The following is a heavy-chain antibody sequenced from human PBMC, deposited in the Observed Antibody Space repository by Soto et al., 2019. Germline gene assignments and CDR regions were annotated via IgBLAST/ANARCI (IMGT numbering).Heavy chain of an antibody. CDR3: ARGPGSSDWRFSYYYMDV. CDR2: MNPNSSDT. J-gene: IGHJ6*02. V-gene: IGHV1-8*01. Sequence: QVQLVQSGAEVKKPGASVKVSCTFTSYDINWVRQATGQGLEWMAWMNPNSSDTRYAQKLQGRVTMTRNTSSFTAYMELSSLRSEDTAVYYCARGPGSSDWRFSYYYMDVWGQGTTVTVSS. D-gene: IGHD6-19*01. CDR1: FTSYD.